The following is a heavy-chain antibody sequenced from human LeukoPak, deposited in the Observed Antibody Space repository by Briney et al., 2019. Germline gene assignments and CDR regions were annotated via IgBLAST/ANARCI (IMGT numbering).Heavy chain of an antibody. CDR3: ARRVNIVVVPAAENYYYYYMDV. D-gene: IGHD2-2*01. CDR1: GYTFTSYD. J-gene: IGHJ6*03. Sequence: ASVKVSCKASGYTFTSYDINWVRQATAQGLEWMGWMNPNSGNTGYAQKFQGRVTITRNTSISTAYMELSSLRSEDTAVYYCARRVNIVVVPAAENYYYYYMDVWGKGTTVTVSS. V-gene: IGHV1-8*03. CDR2: MNPNSGNT.